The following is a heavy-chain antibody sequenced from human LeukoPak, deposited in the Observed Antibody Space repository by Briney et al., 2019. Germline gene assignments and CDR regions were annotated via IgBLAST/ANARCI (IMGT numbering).Heavy chain of an antibody. J-gene: IGHJ6*03. D-gene: IGHD1-26*01. CDR2: INHSGST. CDR1: GGSFSGYY. Sequence: SETLSLTCAVYGGSFSGYYWSWIRQPPGKGLEWIGEINHSGSTNYNPSLKSRVTISVDTSKNQFSLKLSSVTAADTAVYYCARVGATGFNYYYYYMDVWGKGTTVTVSS. V-gene: IGHV4-34*01. CDR3: ARVGATGFNYYYYYMDV.